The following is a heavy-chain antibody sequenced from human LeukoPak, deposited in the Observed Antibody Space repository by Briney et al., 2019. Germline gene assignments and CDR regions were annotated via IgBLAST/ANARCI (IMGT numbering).Heavy chain of an antibody. D-gene: IGHD6-6*01. CDR2: IGGSGDNT. J-gene: IGHJ6*02. Sequence: GGSLRLSCAASGFTFSNYNMNWFRQAPGKGLEWVSVIGGSGDNTNYADSVKGRFTISRDNSKSTLYLQVNSLRADDSAVYYCAKLRSSSFWYYGMDVWGQGTTVTVSS. CDR3: AKLRSSSFWYYGMDV. V-gene: IGHV3-23*01. CDR1: GFTFSNYN.